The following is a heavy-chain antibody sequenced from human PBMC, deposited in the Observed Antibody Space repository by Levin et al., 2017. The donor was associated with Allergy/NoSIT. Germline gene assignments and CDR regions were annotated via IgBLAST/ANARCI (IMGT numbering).Heavy chain of an antibody. J-gene: IGHJ4*02. V-gene: IGHV1-2*02. Sequence: RASVKVSCTTSGFNMNVYFIHWVRQAPGQGLEWMGRINSNSGDTSYAQKFQGRVTMTWDTSISTASMELRSLTSDDTALYFCARARYCSTTSCRSFDWWGQGTLVTVSS. CDR1: GFNMNVYF. CDR2: INSNSGDT. D-gene: IGHD2-2*01. CDR3: ARARYCSTTSCRSFDW.